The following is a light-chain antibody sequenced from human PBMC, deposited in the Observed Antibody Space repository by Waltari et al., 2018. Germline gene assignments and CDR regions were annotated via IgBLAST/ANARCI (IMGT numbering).Light chain of an antibody. J-gene: IGKJ2*01. CDR3: QQRSNWNT. V-gene: IGKV3-11*01. Sequence: ETVLTQSPVTLSLSPGEEATLSCKASQSVGSSLAWYQQKSGQAPRLLIYNASNGAAGIPARFSGSGSGTDFTLTISSLEPEDFAVYYCQQRSNWNTFGQGTKLEIK. CDR2: NAS. CDR1: QSVGSS.